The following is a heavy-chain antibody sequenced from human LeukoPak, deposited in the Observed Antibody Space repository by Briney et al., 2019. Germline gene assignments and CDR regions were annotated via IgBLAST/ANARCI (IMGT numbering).Heavy chain of an antibody. Sequence: SETLSLTCAVYGGSFSGYYWSWIRQPPVKGLEWIGEINNSGSTNYNPSLKSRVTISINTSKNQFSLKLSSMTAADTAVYYCARRNGQDIVATFRRRYYFDYWGQGTLVTVSS. CDR3: ARRNGQDIVATFRRRYYFDY. CDR2: INNSGST. V-gene: IGHV4-34*01. J-gene: IGHJ4*02. CDR1: GGSFSGYY. D-gene: IGHD5-12*01.